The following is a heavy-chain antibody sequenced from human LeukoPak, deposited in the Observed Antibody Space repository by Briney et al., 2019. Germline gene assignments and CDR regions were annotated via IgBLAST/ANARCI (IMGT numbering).Heavy chain of an antibody. CDR3: AGGWGSYGPFDY. CDR2: IIPIFGTA. J-gene: IGHJ4*02. Sequence: GASVKVSCKASGYTFTDYYIHWVRQAPGQGLEWMGGIIPIFGTANYAQKFQGRVTITADKSTSTAYMELSSLRSEDTAVYYCAGGWGSYGPFDYWGQGTLVTVSS. D-gene: IGHD5-18*01. V-gene: IGHV1-69*06. CDR1: GYTFTDYY.